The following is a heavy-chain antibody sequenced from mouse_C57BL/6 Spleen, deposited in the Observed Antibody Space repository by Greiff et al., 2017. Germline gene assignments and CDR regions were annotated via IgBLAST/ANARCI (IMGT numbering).Heavy chain of an antibody. CDR2: IYPGSGST. CDR1: GYTFTSYW. Sequence: QVQLQQPGAELVKPGASVKISCKASGYTFTSYWITWVKQRPGQGLEWIGDIYPGSGSTNYNEKFKSKATLTADTSSTTAYMQLSSLTSEDSAVYYCGGRGYGCSALFVDYWGQGTTLTVSS. D-gene: IGHD1-1*01. CDR3: GGRGYGCSALFVDY. J-gene: IGHJ2*01. V-gene: IGHV1-55*01.